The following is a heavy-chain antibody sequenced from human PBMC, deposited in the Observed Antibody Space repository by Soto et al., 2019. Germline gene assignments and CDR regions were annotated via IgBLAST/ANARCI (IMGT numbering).Heavy chain of an antibody. CDR3: VRDSARIVVVPRVDGDNWFDP. J-gene: IGHJ5*02. CDR2: ISSTGSSDNI. D-gene: IGHD2-2*01. CDR1: GFILSSYE. V-gene: IGHV3-48*03. Sequence: PGGSLRLSCAASGFILSSYEVNWVRQAPGKGLEWVSYISSTGSSDNIKYADSVKGRFTISRDNAKNSLYLQMNSLRDEDTAVYYCVRDSARIVVVPRVDGDNWFDPWGQGTLVTVSS.